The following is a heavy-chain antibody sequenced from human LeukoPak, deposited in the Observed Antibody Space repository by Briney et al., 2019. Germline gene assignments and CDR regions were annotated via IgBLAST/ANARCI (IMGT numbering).Heavy chain of an antibody. J-gene: IGHJ4*02. CDR2: VYYSGST. CDR3: ARDVFSGYHDS. CDR1: GISISSYY. D-gene: IGHD3-22*01. Sequence: SETLSLTGTVSGISISSYYWSWIRQPPGRGLERLGYVYYSGSTNYNPSLKSRVTISVDTSKSQFSLNLSSVTAADTAVYYCARDVFSGYHDSWGQGTLVTVSS. V-gene: IGHV4-59*01.